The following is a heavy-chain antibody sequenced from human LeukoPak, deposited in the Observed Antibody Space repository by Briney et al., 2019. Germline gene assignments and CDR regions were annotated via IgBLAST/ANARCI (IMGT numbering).Heavy chain of an antibody. CDR3: ARDFCLHPWAHLLLWFGEVPPLGMDV. Sequence: PGGSLRLSCAASGFTFSSYSRNGVRQAPGKGLEGVANIKQDGSEKYYVDSVKGRFTISRDNAKNSLYLQMNRLRAEDTGVYYWARDFCLHPWAHLLLWFGEVPPLGMDVWGQGTTVTVSS. CDR2: IKQDGSEK. CDR1: GFTFSSYS. J-gene: IGHJ6*02. V-gene: IGHV3-7*01. D-gene: IGHD3-10*01.